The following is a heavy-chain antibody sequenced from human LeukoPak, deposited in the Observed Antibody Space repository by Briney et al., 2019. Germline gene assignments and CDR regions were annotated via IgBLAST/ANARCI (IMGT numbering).Heavy chain of an antibody. V-gene: IGHV3-48*03. CDR3: ARDQCSGGSCYSGFGPYYYYGMDV. Sequence: PGASLRLSCAASGFTFSSYEMNWVRQAPGKGLEWVSYISSSSSSIYYADSVKGRFTISRDNAKNSLYLQMNSLRDEDTAVYYCARDQCSGGSCYSGFGPYYYYGMDVWGQGTTVTVSS. J-gene: IGHJ6*02. CDR1: GFTFSSYE. D-gene: IGHD2-15*01. CDR2: ISSSSSSI.